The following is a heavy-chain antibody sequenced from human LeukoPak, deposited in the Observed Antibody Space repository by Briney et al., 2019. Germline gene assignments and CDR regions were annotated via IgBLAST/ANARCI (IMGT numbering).Heavy chain of an antibody. V-gene: IGHV4-38-2*01. CDR1: GYSISSGYY. D-gene: IGHD1-1*01. J-gene: IGHJ4*02. CDR3: AEVERRNY. Sequence: PETLSLTCAVSGYSISSGYYWGWIRQPPGKGLEWIGSIYHSGSTYYNPSLKSRVTISVDTSKNQFSLKLRSVTAADTAVYYCAEVERRNYWGQGTLVTVSS. CDR2: IYHSGST.